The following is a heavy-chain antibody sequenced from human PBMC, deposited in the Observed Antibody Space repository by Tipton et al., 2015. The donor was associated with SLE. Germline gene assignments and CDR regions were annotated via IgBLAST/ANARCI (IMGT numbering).Heavy chain of an antibody. D-gene: IGHD7-27*01. J-gene: IGHJ3*02. CDR3: STTGLGTLNDAFDI. V-gene: IGHV6-1*01. CDR2: TYYRSKWYN. Sequence: GLVKPSQTLSLTCAISGDSVSSNSAAWNWIRQSPSRGLEWLGRTYYRSKWYNDYAVSVKSRITINPDTSKNQFSLKLSSVTAADTAVYYCSTTGLGTLNDAFDIWGQGTMVTVSS. CDR1: GDSVSSNSAA.